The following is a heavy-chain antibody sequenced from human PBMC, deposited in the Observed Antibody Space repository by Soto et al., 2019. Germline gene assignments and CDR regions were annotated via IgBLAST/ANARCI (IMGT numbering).Heavy chain of an antibody. D-gene: IGHD4-4*01. V-gene: IGHV3-48*02. CDR3: ASRTIVTTSFYYYYYGMDV. J-gene: IGHJ6*02. Sequence: EVQLVESGGGLVQPGGSLRLSCAASGFTFSSYSMNWVRQAPGKGLEWVSYISSSSSTIYYADSVKGRFTISRDNAKNSLYLQMNSLRDEDTAVYYCASRTIVTTSFYYYYYGMDVWGQGNTVTVSS. CDR2: ISSSSSTI. CDR1: GFTFSSYS.